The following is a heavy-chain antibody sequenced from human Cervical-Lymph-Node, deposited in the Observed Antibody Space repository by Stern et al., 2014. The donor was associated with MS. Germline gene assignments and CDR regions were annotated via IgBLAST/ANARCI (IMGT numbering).Heavy chain of an antibody. V-gene: IGHV4-39*01. Sequence: QVQLQESGPGVVKPSETLSVSCTVSGFSINSNSHYWTWIRQPPGKGLEWIGSLYYTGSTYHNPSLKSRVTLSVDTSKGQFSLRLSSVTVADTAVYFCARRGDTVAGAAFDYWGQGTLVTVSS. CDR1: GFSINSNSHY. CDR3: ARRGDTVAGAAFDY. J-gene: IGHJ4*02. CDR2: LYYTGST. D-gene: IGHD6-19*01.